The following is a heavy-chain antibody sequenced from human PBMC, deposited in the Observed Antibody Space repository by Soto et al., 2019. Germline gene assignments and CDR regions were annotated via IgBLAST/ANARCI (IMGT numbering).Heavy chain of an antibody. D-gene: IGHD4-17*01. CDR3: ARARSSHRDYVNCYFDL. CDR1: PSTFPNSD. Sequence: ASALVSFNASPSTFPNSDINWLRHASGQELEWMGWMNPNSGNTGHAQKFQGRVTMTRNTSISTAYMELSSLRSDDTAVYYCARARSSHRDYVNCYFDLWGRGTLVTVSS. CDR2: MNPNSGNT. V-gene: IGHV1-8*02. J-gene: IGHJ2*01.